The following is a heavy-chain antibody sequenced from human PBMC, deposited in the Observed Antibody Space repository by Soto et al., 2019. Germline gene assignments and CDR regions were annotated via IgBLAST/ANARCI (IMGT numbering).Heavy chain of an antibody. CDR2: IYYSGST. V-gene: IGHV4-30-4*01. D-gene: IGHD4-17*01. CDR1: GGYSSSGAYC. Sequence: SETMSLTCTVSGGYSSSGAYCWSWIRQHPGKGLEWIGYIYYSGSTYYNPSLKSRVTISVDTSKNQFSLKLSSVTAADTAVYYCGRGDYANAFDIWGQGTMVTVSS. J-gene: IGHJ3*02. CDR3: GRGDYANAFDI.